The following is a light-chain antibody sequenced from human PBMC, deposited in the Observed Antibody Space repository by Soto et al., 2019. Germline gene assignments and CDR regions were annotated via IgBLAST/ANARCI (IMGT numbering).Light chain of an antibody. J-gene: IGLJ1*01. CDR1: SSNIGRNT. V-gene: IGLV1-44*01. CDR3: AAWDDSLTDYV. Sequence: QSVLTQAPSASETPGQRVTISCSGGSSNIGRNTVNWYQQLPGTAPKLLIYSNNRRPSGVPDRFSGSKSGTSASLAISGLQSEDEADYYCAAWDDSLTDYVFGPGTKVTV. CDR2: SNN.